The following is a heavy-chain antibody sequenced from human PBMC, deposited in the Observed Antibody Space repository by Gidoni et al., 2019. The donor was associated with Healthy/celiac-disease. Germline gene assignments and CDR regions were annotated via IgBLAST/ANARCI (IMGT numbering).Heavy chain of an antibody. CDR2: IYYSGST. CDR1: GGSISRSSYY. Sequence: QLQLQESGPGLVKPSENLSPTCTVSGGSISRSSYYWGWIRQPPGKGLEWIGSIYYSGSTYYSPSLKSRVTISVDTSKNQFSLKLSSVTAADTAVYYCASGTLGYIGYWGQGTLVTVSS. CDR3: ASGTLGYIGY. V-gene: IGHV4-39*07. D-gene: IGHD1-1*01. J-gene: IGHJ4*02.